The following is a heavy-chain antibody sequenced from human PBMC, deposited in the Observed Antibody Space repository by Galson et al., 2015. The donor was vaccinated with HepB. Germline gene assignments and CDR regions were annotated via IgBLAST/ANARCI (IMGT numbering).Heavy chain of an antibody. V-gene: IGHV1-69-2*01. D-gene: IGHD1-26*01. Sequence: VKVSCKVSGYAFTDYHIHWVQQAPGKGLEWMGYIDPDDAETKYAEKFQGRVTITADTSRDTVYLDLSSLTSEDTAIYFCSSSRGGSYPFDYWGQGTLVTVSS. CDR3: SSSRGGSYPFDY. CDR2: IDPDDAET. J-gene: IGHJ4*02. CDR1: GYAFTDYH.